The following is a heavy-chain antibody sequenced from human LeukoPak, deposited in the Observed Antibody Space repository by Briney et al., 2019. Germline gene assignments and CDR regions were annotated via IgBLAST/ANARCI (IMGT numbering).Heavy chain of an antibody. D-gene: IGHD3-22*01. CDR1: GGTFSSYA. Sequence: SVKVSCKASGGTFSSYAISWVRQAPGQGLEWMGGIIPIFGTADYAQKFQGRVTITADKSTSTAYMELSSLRSEDTAVYYCAREHYYDSSGYYYYYYYMDVWGKGTTVTVSS. V-gene: IGHV1-69*06. J-gene: IGHJ6*03. CDR2: IIPIFGTA. CDR3: AREHYYDSSGYYYYYYYMDV.